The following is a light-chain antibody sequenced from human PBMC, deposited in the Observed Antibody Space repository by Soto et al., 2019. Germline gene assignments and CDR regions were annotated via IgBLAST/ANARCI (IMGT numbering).Light chain of an antibody. CDR1: QSVSSSY. CDR2: GAS. Sequence: GLTPSPGTLSLSPGERATSSCRASQSVSSSYLAWYQQKPGQAPRLLIYGASSRATGIPDRFSGSGSGTDFTLTIRRLEPEDFAVYYCQHYGDSSWTFGQGTKVEIK. V-gene: IGKV3-20*01. J-gene: IGKJ1*01. CDR3: QHYGDSSWT.